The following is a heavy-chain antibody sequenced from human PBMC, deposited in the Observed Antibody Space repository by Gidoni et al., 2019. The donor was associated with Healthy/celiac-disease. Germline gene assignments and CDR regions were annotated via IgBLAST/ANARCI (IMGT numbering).Heavy chain of an antibody. V-gene: IGHV3-30*18. CDR1: GFTFSTYG. D-gene: IGHD3-22*01. CDR3: AKDRPYYDSSGPDAFDI. J-gene: IGHJ3*02. CDR2: ISYDGSNK. Sequence: QVQLVESGGGVVQPGRSLRLSCAASGFTFSTYGMHWVRQAPGKGLEWVAVISYDGSNKYYADSVKGRFTISRDNSKNTLYLQMNSLRAEDTAVYYGAKDRPYYDSSGPDAFDIWGQGTMVTVSS.